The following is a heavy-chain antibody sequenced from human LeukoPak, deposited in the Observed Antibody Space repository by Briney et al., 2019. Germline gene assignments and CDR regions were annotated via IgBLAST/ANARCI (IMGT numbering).Heavy chain of an antibody. CDR3: AREGAYYYDSSGYYPLDY. CDR2: ISGYNGNT. J-gene: IGHJ4*02. D-gene: IGHD3-22*01. V-gene: IGHV1-18*01. CDR1: GYTFTSYG. Sequence: ASVKVSCKASGYTFTSYGISWVRQAPGQGLEWMGWISGYNGNTNYAQKLQGRVTMTTDTSTSTAYMELRSLRSDDTAVYYCAREGAYYYDSSGYYPLDYWGQGTLVTVSS.